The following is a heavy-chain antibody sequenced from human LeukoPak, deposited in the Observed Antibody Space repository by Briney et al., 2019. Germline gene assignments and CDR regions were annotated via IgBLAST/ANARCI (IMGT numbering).Heavy chain of an antibody. J-gene: IGHJ5*02. V-gene: IGHV1-8*03. CDR2: MNPKSGST. D-gene: IGHD3-16*02. CDR1: GYTFTSYD. Sequence: ASVKVSCKASGYTFTSYDISWVRQVTGQGLEWMGWMNPKSGSTGYAQKFQGRVTITRNTSISTAYMEVSSLRYEDTAVYYCARSPRGDYVWGSYRTNWFDPWGQGTLVTVSS. CDR3: ARSPRGDYVWGSYRTNWFDP.